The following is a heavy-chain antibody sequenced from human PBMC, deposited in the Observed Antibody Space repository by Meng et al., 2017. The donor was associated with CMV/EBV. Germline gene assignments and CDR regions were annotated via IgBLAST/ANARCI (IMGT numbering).Heavy chain of an antibody. CDR1: GFSLSTSGVG. CDR3: AHRLHGSGSYYPYYFDY. Sequence: ITLKGSGSTLVKPTQTLTLTCTFSGFSLSTSGVGVGWIRQPPGKALEWLALIYWDDDKRYSPSLKSRLTITKDTSKNQVVLTMTNMDPVDTATYYCAHRLHGSGSYYPYYFDYWGQGTLVTVSS. D-gene: IGHD3-10*01. J-gene: IGHJ4*02. V-gene: IGHV2-5*02. CDR2: IYWDDDK.